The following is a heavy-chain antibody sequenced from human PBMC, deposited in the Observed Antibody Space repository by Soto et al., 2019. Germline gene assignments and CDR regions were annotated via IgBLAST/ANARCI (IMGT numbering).Heavy chain of an antibody. Sequence: EVQLVESGGGLVQPGGSLRLSCAASVFTFSSYWMSWVRQAPGKGLEWVANIKQDGSEKYYVDSVKGRFTISRDNAKNSLYLQMNSLRAEDTAVYYCARRTVAGDNWFDPWGQGTLVTVSS. CDR3: ARRTVAGDNWFDP. CDR1: VFTFSSYW. V-gene: IGHV3-7*03. CDR2: IKQDGSEK. J-gene: IGHJ5*02. D-gene: IGHD6-19*01.